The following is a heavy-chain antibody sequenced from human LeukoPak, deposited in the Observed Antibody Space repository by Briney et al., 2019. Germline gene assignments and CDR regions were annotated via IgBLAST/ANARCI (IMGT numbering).Heavy chain of an antibody. Sequence: PGGSLRLSCAASGFTFSSYAMSWVRQAPGKGLEWVSSISGSGGSTYYADSVKGRFSISRDNSKNTLYLQMNSLRAEDTAVYYCARDQCSGGSCYSPSTYWGQGTLVTVSS. V-gene: IGHV3-23*01. CDR1: GFTFSSYA. CDR3: ARDQCSGGSCYSPSTY. J-gene: IGHJ4*02. CDR2: ISGSGGST. D-gene: IGHD2-15*01.